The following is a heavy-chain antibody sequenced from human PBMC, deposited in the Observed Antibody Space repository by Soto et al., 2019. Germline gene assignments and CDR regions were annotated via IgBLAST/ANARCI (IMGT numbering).Heavy chain of an antibody. J-gene: IGHJ3*02. D-gene: IGHD1-7*01. V-gene: IGHV4-30-2*01. CDR1: GGSISSGGYS. CDR2: IYHSGST. CDR3: ARAWGITGTFGAFDI. Sequence: QLQLQESGSGLVKPSQTLSLTCAVSGGSISSGGYSWSWIRQPPGKGLEGIGYIYHSGSTYYHPSLKSRVTISVDRSKHQFSLKLSSVTAADTAVYYCARAWGITGTFGAFDIWGQGTMVTVSS.